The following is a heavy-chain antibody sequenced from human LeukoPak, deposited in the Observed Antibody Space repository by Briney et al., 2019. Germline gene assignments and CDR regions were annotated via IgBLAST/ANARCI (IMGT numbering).Heavy chain of an antibody. Sequence: SETLSLTCTVSGGSISSHYSSWIRQPPGEGLEWIGYIYYSGSTNYNPPLKSRVPISVDTSKSQFSLKLSSVTAADTAVYYCARETGYSSSLLDYWGQGTLVTVSS. CDR3: ARETGYSSSLLDY. J-gene: IGHJ4*02. D-gene: IGHD6-13*01. CDR1: GGSISSHY. CDR2: IYYSGST. V-gene: IGHV4-59*11.